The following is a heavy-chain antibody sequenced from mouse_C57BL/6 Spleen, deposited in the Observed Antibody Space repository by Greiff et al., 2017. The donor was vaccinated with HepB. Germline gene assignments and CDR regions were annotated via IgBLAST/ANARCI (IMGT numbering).Heavy chain of an antibody. J-gene: IGHJ4*01. V-gene: IGHV1-18*01. D-gene: IGHD1-1*01. Sequence: EVQLQRSGPELVKPGASVKIPCKASGYTFTDYNMDWVKQSHGKSLEWIGDINPNNGGTIYNQKFKGKATLTVDKSSSTAYMELRSLTSEDTAVYYCARFTTVVAHYAMDYWGQGTSVTVSS. CDR1: GYTFTDYN. CDR2: INPNNGGT. CDR3: ARFTTVVAHYAMDY.